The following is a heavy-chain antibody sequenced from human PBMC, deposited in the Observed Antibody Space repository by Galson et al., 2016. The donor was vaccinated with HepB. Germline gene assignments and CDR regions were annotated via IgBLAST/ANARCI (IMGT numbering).Heavy chain of an antibody. Sequence: SLRLSCAASGFTFSGSAIHWVRQASGKGLEWVGRIRSKASNYATAYAASVKGRFTISRDNSKSSVYIHMNGLKPEDTAIYFCTRTGLGDFDYWGRGTLVTVSS. D-gene: IGHD3-16*01. CDR2: IRSKASNYAT. CDR3: TRTGLGDFDY. CDR1: GFTFSGSA. J-gene: IGHJ4*02. V-gene: IGHV3-73*01.